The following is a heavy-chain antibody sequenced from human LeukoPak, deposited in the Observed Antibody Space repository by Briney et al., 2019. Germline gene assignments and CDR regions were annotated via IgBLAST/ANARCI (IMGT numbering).Heavy chain of an antibody. CDR3: AKDVKLYYYYMDV. Sequence: GRSLRLSCAASGFTFDDYAMHWVRQAPGKGLEWVSGISWNSGSIGYADSVKGRFTISRDNAKNSLYLQMNSLRAEDTALYYCAKDVKLYYYYMDVGGKGTTVTVSS. J-gene: IGHJ6*03. V-gene: IGHV3-9*01. CDR1: GFTFDDYA. CDR2: ISWNSGSI.